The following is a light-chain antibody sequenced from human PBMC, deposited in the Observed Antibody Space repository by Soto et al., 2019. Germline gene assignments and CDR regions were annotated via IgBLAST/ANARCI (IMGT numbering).Light chain of an antibody. CDR2: RAS. V-gene: IGKV3-15*01. J-gene: IGKJ1*01. CDR1: QSVTGD. Sequence: EIVMTQSPATPSVSPGESATLSCWASQSVTGDLAWYQQQPGQAPRLFIYRASTRATGIPARFSGSGSGTEFTLTISSLQSEDFAVYYCQQYEKWPWTFGQGTKVEI. CDR3: QQYEKWPWT.